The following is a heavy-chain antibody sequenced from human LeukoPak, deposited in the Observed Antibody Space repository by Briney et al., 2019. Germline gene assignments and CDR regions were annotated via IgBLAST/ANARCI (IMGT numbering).Heavy chain of an antibody. Sequence: PGGSLRLSCAASGFTFSSYSMNWVRQAPGKGLEWDSTITAGGSHAYYPDSVKGRFTISRDNSKNTLYLQMNSLRVEDTAVYYCANLNVPWGQGTLVTVSS. D-gene: IGHD1-1*01. CDR1: GFTFSSYS. V-gene: IGHV3-23*01. CDR2: ITAGGSHA. CDR3: ANLNVP. J-gene: IGHJ5*02.